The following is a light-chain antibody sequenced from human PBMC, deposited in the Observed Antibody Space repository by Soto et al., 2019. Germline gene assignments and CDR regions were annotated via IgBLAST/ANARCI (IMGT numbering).Light chain of an antibody. Sequence: QSVLTQPPSASGTPGQRVTISCSGSSFNIATKTVNWYQQFPGTAPKLLIYNNNQRPSGVPDRFSGSKSGTSASLAISGLQSEDEADYYCVVWRDTLNVIFGGGTKLTVL. CDR1: SFNIATKT. J-gene: IGLJ2*01. CDR3: VVWRDTLNVI. CDR2: NNN. V-gene: IGLV1-44*01.